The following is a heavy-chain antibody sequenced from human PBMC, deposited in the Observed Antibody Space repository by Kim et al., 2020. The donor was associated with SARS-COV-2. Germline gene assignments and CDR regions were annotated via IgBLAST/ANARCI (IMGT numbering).Heavy chain of an antibody. CDR2: IYYTGRT. D-gene: IGHD1-26*01. Sequence: SETLSLTCTVSGGSISSSSYYWGWLRQPPGKGLEWIGGIYYTGRTYYNPSLKGRFTISVDTSDNQFSLKVRSVTAADTAVYYCAQYSGSYYGNWFDPWR. CDR1: GGSISSSSYY. CDR3: AQYSGSYYGNWFDP. J-gene: IGHJ5*02. V-gene: IGHV4-39*01.